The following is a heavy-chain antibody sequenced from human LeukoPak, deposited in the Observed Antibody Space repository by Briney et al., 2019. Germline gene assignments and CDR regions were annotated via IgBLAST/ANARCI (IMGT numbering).Heavy chain of an antibody. D-gene: IGHD6-13*01. CDR1: GGSISSYY. Sequence: SETLSLTCTVSGGSISSYYWSWIRQPAGKGLEWIGRVYSSGSANYNPSLKSRVTISVDTSKNQFSLKLSSVTAADTAVYYCARGSEYSSSLFYFDYWGQGTLVTVSS. J-gene: IGHJ4*02. CDR3: ARGSEYSSSLFYFDY. V-gene: IGHV4-4*07. CDR2: VYSSGSA.